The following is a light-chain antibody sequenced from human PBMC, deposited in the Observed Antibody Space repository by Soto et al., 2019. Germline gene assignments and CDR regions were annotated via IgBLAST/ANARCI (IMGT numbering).Light chain of an antibody. J-gene: IGLJ7*01. CDR1: SGDVGNYNL. CDR3: CSYLDSSTV. CDR2: EDD. V-gene: IGLV2-23*01. Sequence: QSALTQPASVSGSPGQSITISCTGVSGDVGNYNLVSWYQQHPAKAPKLIIYEDDKRPSGVSNRFSGSKSGDTASLTISGLQSEDEAAYYCCSYLDSSTVFGGGTQLTVL.